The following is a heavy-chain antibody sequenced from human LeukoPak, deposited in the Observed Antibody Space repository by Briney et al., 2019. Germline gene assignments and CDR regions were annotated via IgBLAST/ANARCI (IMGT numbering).Heavy chain of an antibody. D-gene: IGHD1-26*01. Sequence: SETLSLTCTVSGVSITSYYWSWIRQPAGKGLEWIGRVYTSGNTNYNPSLKSRVTMSVDTSKNQFSLNLTSVTAADTALYYCAREDGSSYRGLDYWGQGTLVTVSS. V-gene: IGHV4-4*07. CDR1: GVSITSYY. CDR3: AREDGSSYRGLDY. J-gene: IGHJ4*02. CDR2: VYTSGNT.